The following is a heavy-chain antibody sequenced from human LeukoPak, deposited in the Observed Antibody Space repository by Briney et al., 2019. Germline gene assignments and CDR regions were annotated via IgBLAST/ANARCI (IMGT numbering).Heavy chain of an antibody. D-gene: IGHD4-17*01. CDR1: GFIFSAYA. V-gene: IGHV3-23*01. CDR3: AKRVTVTTKYFDS. CDR2: IGTGGET. J-gene: IGHJ4*02. Sequence: GGSLRLSCAASGFIFSAYAMSWVRQAPGQGLEWVSVIGTGGETHYADSVRGRFTISRSNFRNTLYLQMNSLRAEDTAVYYCAKRVTVTTKYFDSWGQGTLVTVSS.